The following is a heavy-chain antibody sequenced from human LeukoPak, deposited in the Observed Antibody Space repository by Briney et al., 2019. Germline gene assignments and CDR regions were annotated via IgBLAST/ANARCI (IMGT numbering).Heavy chain of an antibody. D-gene: IGHD6-19*01. V-gene: IGHV3-15*01. Sequence: GGSLRLSCAASGFSISRYWMSWVRQAPGKGLEWVGRIKSKTDGGTTDYAAPVKGRFTISRDDSKNTLYLQMNSLKTEDTAVYYCTTDLGSGWRLYYFDYWGQGTLVTVSS. CDR2: IKSKTDGGTT. J-gene: IGHJ4*02. CDR3: TTDLGSGWRLYYFDY. CDR1: GFSISRYW.